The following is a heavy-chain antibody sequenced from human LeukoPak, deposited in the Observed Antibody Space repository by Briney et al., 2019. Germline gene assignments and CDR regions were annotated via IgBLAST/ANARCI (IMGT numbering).Heavy chain of an antibody. V-gene: IGHV3-23*01. CDR1: GFTFSSYA. Sequence: GGSLRLSCAASGFTFSSYAMHWVRQAPGKGLEWVSAISGSGGSTYYVDSVKGRFTISRDNSKNTLYLQINSLRAEDTAVYYCAKDHLRQWLVRGVAFDIWGQGTMVTVSS. CDR3: AKDHLRQWLVRGVAFDI. D-gene: IGHD6-19*01. J-gene: IGHJ3*02. CDR2: ISGSGGST.